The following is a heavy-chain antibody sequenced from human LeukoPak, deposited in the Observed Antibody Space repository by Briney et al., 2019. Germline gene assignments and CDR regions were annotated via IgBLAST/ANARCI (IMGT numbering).Heavy chain of an antibody. CDR1: GFTFSSYG. CDR3: ARDPLLYGSGSYYFDY. CDR2: IRYDGNNR. V-gene: IGHV3-30*02. D-gene: IGHD3-10*01. J-gene: IGHJ4*02. Sequence: GGSLRLSCAASGFTFSSYGMHWVRQAPGKGLEWVTFIRYDGNNRYYADSVRGRFTISRDGSKNTLFLQMNSLRAEDTAVYYCARDPLLYGSGSYYFDYWGQGTLVTVPS.